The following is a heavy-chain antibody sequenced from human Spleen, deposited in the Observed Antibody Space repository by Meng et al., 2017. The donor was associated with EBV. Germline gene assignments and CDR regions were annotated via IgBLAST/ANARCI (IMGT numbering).Heavy chain of an antibody. J-gene: IGHJ4*02. CDR2: ILPIYGSP. CDR3: ARDLSVYASGWY. V-gene: IGHV1-69*01. CDR1: GGSFRTYS. Sequence: QVRLGPSGAEVTKPGSSVKFSCKASGGSFRTYSITWVRPAPGQGLEWMGGILPIYGSPNYAQRFKGRVNIYTDESTTTAYMEVSSLTFDDTAVYYCARDLSVYASGWYWGQGTLVTVSS. D-gene: IGHD6-19*01.